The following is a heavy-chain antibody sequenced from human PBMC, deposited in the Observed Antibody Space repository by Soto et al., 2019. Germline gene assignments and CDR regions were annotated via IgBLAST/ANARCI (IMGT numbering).Heavy chain of an antibody. CDR3: AKDAVYAIPLHPGVLDY. Sequence: GGSLRLSCAASGFTFSSYAMSWVRQAPGKGLEWVSAISGSGGSTYYADSVKGRFTISRDNSKNTLYLQMNSLRAEDTAVYYCAKDAVYAIPLHPGVLDYWGQGTLVTVSS. J-gene: IGHJ4*02. D-gene: IGHD2-8*01. CDR1: GFTFSSYA. CDR2: ISGSGGST. V-gene: IGHV3-23*01.